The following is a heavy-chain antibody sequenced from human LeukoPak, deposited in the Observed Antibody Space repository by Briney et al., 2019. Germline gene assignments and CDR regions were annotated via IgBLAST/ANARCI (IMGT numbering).Heavy chain of an antibody. Sequence: ASVKVSCKAPGGTFISYAISWVRQAPGQGLEWVGGIIPIFGTANYAQKFQGRVTITTDESTSTAYMELSSLRSEDTAVYYCASCTPTQWTNWFDPWGQGTLVTVSS. CDR2: IIPIFGTA. CDR1: GGTFISYA. V-gene: IGHV1-69*05. CDR3: ASCTPTQWTNWFDP. D-gene: IGHD6-19*01. J-gene: IGHJ5*02.